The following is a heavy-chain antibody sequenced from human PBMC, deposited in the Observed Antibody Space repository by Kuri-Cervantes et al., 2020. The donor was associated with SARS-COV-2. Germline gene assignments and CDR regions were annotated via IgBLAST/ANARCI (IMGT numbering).Heavy chain of an antibody. J-gene: IGHJ5*02. CDR2: FDPEDGET. CDR1: GYTLTELS. Sequence: ASVKVSCKVSGYTLTELSMHWVRQAPGKGLEWLGGFDPEDGETIYAQKFQGRVTMTRDTSTSTVYMELSSLRSEDTAVYYCARDYILGWFDPWGQGTLVTVSS. V-gene: IGHV1-24*01. D-gene: IGHD3-16*01. CDR3: ARDYILGWFDP.